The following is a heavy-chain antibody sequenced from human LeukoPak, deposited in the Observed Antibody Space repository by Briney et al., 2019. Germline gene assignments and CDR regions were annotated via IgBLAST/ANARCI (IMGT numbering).Heavy chain of an antibody. J-gene: IGHJ4*02. Sequence: SGTLSLTCTVSGGSVGGNYWSWTRQPPGKGLEWIGYIYDSGSTKYNPSLTSRVTISVDTSKNQFSLQLTSVTAADTAMYYCARRNPNSGWYRDDYWGQGTLVTVSS. CDR2: IYDSGST. CDR1: GGSVGGNY. CDR3: ARRNPNSGWYRDDY. D-gene: IGHD6-19*01. V-gene: IGHV4-59*08.